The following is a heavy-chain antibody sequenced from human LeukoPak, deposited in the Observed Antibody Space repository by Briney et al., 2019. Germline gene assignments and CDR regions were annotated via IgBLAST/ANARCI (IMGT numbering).Heavy chain of an antibody. V-gene: IGHV1-2*04. Sequence: ASVKVSCKASGYTFTGYYMHWVRQARGQGLEWMGWINPNSGGTNYAQKFQGWVTMTRDTSISTAYMELSRLRSDDTAVYYCARGPYYYYGMDVWGQGTTVTVSS. J-gene: IGHJ6*02. CDR1: GYTFTGYY. CDR2: INPNSGGT. CDR3: ARGPYYYYGMDV.